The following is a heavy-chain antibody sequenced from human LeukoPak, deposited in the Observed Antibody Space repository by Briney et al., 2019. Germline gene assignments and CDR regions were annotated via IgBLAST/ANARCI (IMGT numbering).Heavy chain of an antibody. V-gene: IGHV4-59*01. CDR3: ARAGGVGTEALDLDY. J-gene: IGHJ4*02. CDR1: GGSISSYY. Sequence: PSETLSLTCTVSGGSISSYYWSWIRQPPGRGLEWIGHISYTGTTSYNPSLRSRVTISIDTSKNHLSLKVTSVTAADTAVYYCARAGGVGTEALDLDYGGLGTLVTVSS. CDR2: ISYTGTT. D-gene: IGHD2-21*02.